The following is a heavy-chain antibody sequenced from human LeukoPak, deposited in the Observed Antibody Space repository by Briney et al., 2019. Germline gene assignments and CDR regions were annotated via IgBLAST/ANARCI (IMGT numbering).Heavy chain of an antibody. CDR1: GYSFNSYA. J-gene: IGHJ5*02. V-gene: IGHV3-30*04. D-gene: IGHD6-13*01. Sequence: GRSLRLSCAASGYSFNSYAIHRVRQAPGKGLEWVAVISDDGSIKYYADSVKGRFTISRDNSKNTLYLLMNSLRTEDTAFYYCARERIATTGTGWFDPWGQGTLVTVSS. CDR3: ARERIATTGTGWFDP. CDR2: ISDDGSIK.